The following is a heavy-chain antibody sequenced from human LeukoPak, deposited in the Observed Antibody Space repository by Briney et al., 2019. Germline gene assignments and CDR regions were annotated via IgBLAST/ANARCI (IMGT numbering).Heavy chain of an antibody. CDR3: ARGGSYYDTTTYAYYFDY. Sequence: GGSLRLSRDASGFRFSAYGMSWVRQAPGQGLEWVSGLSANGSVTFYARSVRGRFTISRDNAKNSLYLQMDSLRDEDTAFYYCARGGSYYDTTTYAYYFDYWGPGTLVTVSS. CDR1: GFRFSAYG. V-gene: IGHV3-20*04. CDR2: LSANGSVT. J-gene: IGHJ4*02. D-gene: IGHD3-16*01.